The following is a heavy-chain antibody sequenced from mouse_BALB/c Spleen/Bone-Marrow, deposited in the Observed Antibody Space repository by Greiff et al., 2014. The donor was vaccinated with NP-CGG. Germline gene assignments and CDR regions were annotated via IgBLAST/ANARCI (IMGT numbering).Heavy chain of an antibody. CDR1: GFAFSSYD. V-gene: IGHV5-12-1*01. D-gene: IGHD1-1*01. CDR3: ARQVLRGFAY. CDR2: ISSGGGST. J-gene: IGHJ3*01. Sequence: EVKLVESGGSLVKPGGSLKLSCAASGFAFSSYDMSWVRQTPEKRLEWVAYISSGGGSTYYSDTVKGRFTISRDNAKNTLYLQMSSLKSEDTAMYYCARQVLRGFAYWGQGTLVTVSA.